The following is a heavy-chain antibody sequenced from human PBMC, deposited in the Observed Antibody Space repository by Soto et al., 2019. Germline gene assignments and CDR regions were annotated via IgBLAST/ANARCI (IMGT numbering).Heavy chain of an antibody. CDR3: ARDPKRYCSGGSCCAHFDY. Sequence: GGSLRLSCAASGFTFSSYGMHWVRQAPGKGLEWVAVIWYDGSNKYYADSVKGRFTISRDNSKNTLYLQMNSLRAEDTAVYYCARDPKRYCSGGSCCAHFDYWGQGTLVTVSS. J-gene: IGHJ4*02. CDR2: IWYDGSNK. V-gene: IGHV3-33*01. D-gene: IGHD2-15*01. CDR1: GFTFSSYG.